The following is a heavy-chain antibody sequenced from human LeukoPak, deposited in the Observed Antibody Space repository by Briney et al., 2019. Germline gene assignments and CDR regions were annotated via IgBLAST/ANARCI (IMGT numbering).Heavy chain of an antibody. CDR3: VKAILFGSVSYYAD. J-gene: IGHJ4*02. CDR2: VSSDGGST. V-gene: IGHV3-64D*09. CDR1: GFTFSNFP. Sequence: GGSLRLSCSASGFTFSNFPMHWVRQAPGKGLEYVSAVSSDGGSTYYADSVRGRFTISRDNSKNTLSLQMGSLRAEDTAVYYCVKAILFGSVSYYADWGQGTLVTVSS. D-gene: IGHD3-22*01.